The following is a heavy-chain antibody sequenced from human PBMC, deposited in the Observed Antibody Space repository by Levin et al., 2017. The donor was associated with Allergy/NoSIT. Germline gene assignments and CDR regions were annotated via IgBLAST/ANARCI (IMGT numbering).Heavy chain of an antibody. CDR3: ARRQVGVTGRIHNIFRGPTNWFDH. CDR2: IYPGDSDT. Sequence: HGESLKISCKGSGYSFNKYWIGWVRQMPGKGLEWMGIIYPGDSDTTYSPSFQGQVTISADKSTATAYLQWNSLKASDTAIYYCARRQVGVTGRIHNIFRGPTNWFDHWGQGPLVTVSS. V-gene: IGHV5-51*01. CDR1: GYSFNKYW. J-gene: IGHJ5*02. D-gene: IGHD1-20*01.